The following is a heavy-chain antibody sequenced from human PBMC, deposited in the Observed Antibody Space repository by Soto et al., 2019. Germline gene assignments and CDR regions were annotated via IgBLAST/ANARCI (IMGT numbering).Heavy chain of an antibody. CDR2: FIPIFGPA. V-gene: IGHV1-69*01. CDR3: ERDLSIHQITTPNRYFDL. Sequence: QVQLVQSGAEVRKPGCSVKVSCKASGGTFSGYSVSWVRQAPGQGLEWMGGFIPIFGPANHAQKFQGRVTIIAVESTRTVYMELRSLQSDDTAVYYCERDLSIHQITTPNRYFDLWGRGTLVNVSS. J-gene: IGHJ2*01. D-gene: IGHD3-22*01. CDR1: GGTFSGYS.